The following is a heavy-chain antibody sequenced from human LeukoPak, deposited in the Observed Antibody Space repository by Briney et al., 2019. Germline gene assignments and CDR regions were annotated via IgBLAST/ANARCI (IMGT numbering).Heavy chain of an antibody. CDR3: AREGPYYYGSGDRSAFIDY. Sequence: GGSLRLSCAVSGFTFSNYAMHWVRQAPGKGLEYVSVISSNGGSTYYANSVKGRFSISRDNSKNTLYLQMGSLRPEDMAVYYCAREGPYYYGSGDRSAFIDYWGQGTLVTVSS. D-gene: IGHD3-10*01. V-gene: IGHV3-64*01. CDR2: ISSNGGST. CDR1: GFTFSNYA. J-gene: IGHJ4*02.